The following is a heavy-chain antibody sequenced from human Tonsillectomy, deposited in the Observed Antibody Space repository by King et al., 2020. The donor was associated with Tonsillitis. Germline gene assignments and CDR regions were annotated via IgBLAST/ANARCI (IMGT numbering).Heavy chain of an antibody. J-gene: IGHJ4*02. V-gene: IGHV3-30*02. Sequence: VQLVESGGGVVQPGGSLRLSCAASGFTFSSYGMHWGRQAPGKGLEWVAFVRYDGTNNYYADSVKGRFTISRDNSKNTLYLQMNSLRVEDTAVYYCAKDVWTSQPYSGSDFDYWGQGTLVTVSS. D-gene: IGHD1-26*01. CDR3: AKDVWTSQPYSGSDFDY. CDR1: GFTFSSYG. CDR2: VRYDGTNN.